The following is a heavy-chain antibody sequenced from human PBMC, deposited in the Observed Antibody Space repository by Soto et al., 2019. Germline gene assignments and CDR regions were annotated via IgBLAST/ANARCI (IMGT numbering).Heavy chain of an antibody. CDR1: GYTFTSYG. V-gene: IGHV1-18*01. J-gene: IGHJ4*02. CDR2: ISAYNGTT. CDR3: ARDAPPEDY. Sequence: QVQLVQSGAEVKKPGASVKVYCKASGYTFTSYGISWVRQAPGPGLEWMGWISAYNGTTNYAQKLRGRVTMTTDTSTSTADMELRSLRSEDTAGYYWARDAPPEDYWGQGTLVTVSS.